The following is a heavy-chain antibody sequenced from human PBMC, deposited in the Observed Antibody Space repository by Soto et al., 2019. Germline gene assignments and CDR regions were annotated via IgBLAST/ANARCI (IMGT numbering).Heavy chain of an antibody. CDR1: GGSVSNTNL. Sequence: PSETLSLTCAVSGGSVSNTNLWSWVRQPPGKGLEWIGEIYHTGSTNYNPSLKSRVTMSVDKSKNQFSLKLNSLTAADTAVYYCAKRGTGDLGYWGQGTLVTVS. D-gene: IGHD7-27*01. CDR2: IYHTGST. V-gene: IGHV4-4*02. CDR3: AKRGTGDLGY. J-gene: IGHJ4*02.